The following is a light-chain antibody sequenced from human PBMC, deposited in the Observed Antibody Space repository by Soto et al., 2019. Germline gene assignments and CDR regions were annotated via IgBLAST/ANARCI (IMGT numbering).Light chain of an antibody. J-gene: IGLJ2*01. CDR1: SSDVGGYNY. CDR2: EVN. CDR3: SSYADSNIVV. V-gene: IGLV2-8*01. Sequence: QSVLTQPPCASGSPGHSVTISCTGTSSDVGGYNYVSWYQQHPGKAPKLMIYEVNKRPSGVPDRFSGSKSGNTASLTVSGLQAEDEADYYCSSYADSNIVVFGEGTKVTVL.